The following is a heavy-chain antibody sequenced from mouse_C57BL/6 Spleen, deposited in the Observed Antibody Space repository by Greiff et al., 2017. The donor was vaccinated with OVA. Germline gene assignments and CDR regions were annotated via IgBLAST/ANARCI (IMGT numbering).Heavy chain of an antibody. CDR1: GYTFTSYW. Sequence: QVQLQQPGAELVKPGASVKMSCKASGYTFTSYWITWVKQRPGQGLEWIGDIYPGSGSTNYNEKFKSKATLTVDTSSSTAYMQLSSLTSEDSAVYYCAKGDYYGSSLYFDYWGQGTTLTVSS. D-gene: IGHD1-1*01. CDR2: IYPGSGST. V-gene: IGHV1-55*01. CDR3: AKGDYYGSSLYFDY. J-gene: IGHJ2*01.